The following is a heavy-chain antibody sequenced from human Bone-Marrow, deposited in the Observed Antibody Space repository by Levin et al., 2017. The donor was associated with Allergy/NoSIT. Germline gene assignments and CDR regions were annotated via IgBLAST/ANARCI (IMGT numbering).Heavy chain of an antibody. CDR1: GFSFTSYW. Sequence: GGSLRLSCKGSGFSFTSYWIAWVRQMPGKGLEWIGIIFPADSDTSYSPSFQGQVSMSADKSINTAYLQLSSLKVSDTAIYYCARYGSGEYYCGPVTIVTVS. D-gene: IGHD3-10*01. CDR2: IFPADSDT. V-gene: IGHV5-51*01. J-gene: IGHJ4*02. CDR3: ARYGSGEYY.